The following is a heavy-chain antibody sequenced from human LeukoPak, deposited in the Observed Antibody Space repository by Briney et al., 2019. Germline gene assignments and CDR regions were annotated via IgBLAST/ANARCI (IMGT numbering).Heavy chain of an antibody. CDR3: ARGAMATTPFFDY. J-gene: IGHJ4*02. CDR2: VYYTGRT. Sequence: SETLALTCPVSVGSNSNFYYWTWIRQPPGKGLEWIGYVYYTGRTNFNPSLKSRVTMSLDTSRNQFSLKLTSLTAADTAVYYCARGAMATTPFFDYWGQGTLVTVSS. CDR1: VGSNSNFYY. D-gene: IGHD5-24*01. V-gene: IGHV4-59*01.